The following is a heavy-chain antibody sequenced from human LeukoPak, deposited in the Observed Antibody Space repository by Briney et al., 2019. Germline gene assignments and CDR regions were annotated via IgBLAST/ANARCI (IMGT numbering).Heavy chain of an antibody. Sequence: GGSLRLSCAASGFTFSDYGMHWVRPAPGKGLEWVAFIGYDGSKKYYADSMKGRFTISRDNSKNTLYLQMNSLRAEDTAVYYCAVDYYDSSGYYYVEYHWGQGTLVTVSS. CDR3: AVDYYDSSGYYYVEYH. J-gene: IGHJ4*02. CDR1: GFTFSDYG. D-gene: IGHD3-22*01. V-gene: IGHV3-30*02. CDR2: IGYDGSKK.